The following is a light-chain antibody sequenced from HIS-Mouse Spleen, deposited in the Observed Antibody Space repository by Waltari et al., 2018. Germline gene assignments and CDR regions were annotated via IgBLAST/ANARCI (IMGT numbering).Light chain of an antibody. Sequence: QSALTQPASVSGSPGQSITISCTGTSSDVGSYNLVSWYQQHPGKAPKLMIYEGSKPPSGVSNRFSGSKSGNTASLTSSGLQDEDEADYYCCSYAGSSTWVFGGGTKLTVL. J-gene: IGLJ3*02. CDR2: EGS. V-gene: IGLV2-23*01. CDR3: CSYAGSSTWV. CDR1: SSDVGSYNL.